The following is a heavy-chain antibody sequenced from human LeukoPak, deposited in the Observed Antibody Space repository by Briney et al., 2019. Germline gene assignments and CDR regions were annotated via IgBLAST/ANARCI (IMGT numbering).Heavy chain of an antibody. V-gene: IGHV3-20*04. J-gene: IGHJ6*03. D-gene: IGHD6-19*01. CDR3: ARDGNSGPVLYYYYYMDV. Sequence: GGSLRLSCAASGFTFDDYGMSWVRQAPGKGLEWVSGINWNGGSTGYADSVEGRFTISRDNAKNSLYLQMNSLRAEDTAVYYCARDGNSGPVLYYYYYMDVWGKGTTVTVSS. CDR1: GFTFDDYG. CDR2: INWNGGST.